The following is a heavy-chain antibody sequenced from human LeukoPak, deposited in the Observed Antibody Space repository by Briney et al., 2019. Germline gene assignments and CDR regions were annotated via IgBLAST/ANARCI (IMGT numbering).Heavy chain of an antibody. Sequence: SETLSLTCTVPGGSISNYYWSWIRQPPGKGLEWIGYISYTGSTDYNPSLKSRVTISVDTSKNQFSLELNSVTAADTAVYYCARHTMKIGNDYWGQGTLVTVSS. J-gene: IGHJ4*02. CDR2: ISYTGST. D-gene: IGHD1-26*01. CDR1: GGSISNYY. V-gene: IGHV4-59*08. CDR3: ARHTMKIGNDY.